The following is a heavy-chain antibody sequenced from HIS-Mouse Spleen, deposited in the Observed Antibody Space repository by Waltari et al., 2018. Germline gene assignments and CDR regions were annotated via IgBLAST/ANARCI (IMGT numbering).Heavy chain of an antibody. V-gene: IGHV3-30*18. Sequence: QFELVEAGGGVVQPGWSLRLSCAASGLPFSSYGMHWVRQAPGKGLEWVAVISYDGSNKYYAESVKGRFTISRDNSKNTLYLQMNSLRAEDTAVYYCAKDKHHAFDYWGQGTLVTVSS. J-gene: IGHJ4*02. CDR3: AKDKHHAFDY. CDR1: GLPFSSYG. CDR2: ISYDGSNK.